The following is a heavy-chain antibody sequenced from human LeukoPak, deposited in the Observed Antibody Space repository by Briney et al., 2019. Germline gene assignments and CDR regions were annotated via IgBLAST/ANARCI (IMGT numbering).Heavy chain of an antibody. D-gene: IGHD6-6*01. V-gene: IGHV3-30-3*01. CDR3: ARDSAPRDYYYYGMDV. CDR1: GFTFSSYA. Sequence: PGGSLRLSCAASGFTFSSYAMHWVRQAPGKGLEWVAVISYDGSNKYYADSVKGRFTIPRDNSKNTLYLQMNSLRAEDTAVYYCARDSAPRDYYYYGMDVWGQGTTVTVSS. CDR2: ISYDGSNK. J-gene: IGHJ6*02.